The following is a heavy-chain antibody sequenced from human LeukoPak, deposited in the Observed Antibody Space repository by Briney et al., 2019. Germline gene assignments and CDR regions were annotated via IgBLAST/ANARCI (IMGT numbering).Heavy chain of an antibody. D-gene: IGHD4-17*01. CDR3: ARGNGDPNYYFDY. Sequence: SETLSLTCTVSGGSISSYYWSWIRQPPGKGLEWIGYIHYSGSTNYNSSLKSRVTISGDTSKRQFSLKLSSVTAADTAVYYCARGNGDPNYYFDYWGQGTLVAVSS. CDR1: GGSISSYY. V-gene: IGHV4-59*01. CDR2: IHYSGST. J-gene: IGHJ4*02.